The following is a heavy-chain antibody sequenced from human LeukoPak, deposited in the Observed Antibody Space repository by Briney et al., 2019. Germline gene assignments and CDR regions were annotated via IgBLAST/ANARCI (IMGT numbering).Heavy chain of an antibody. CDR2: ISSSSSYI. CDR1: GFTFSSYS. J-gene: IGHJ4*02. D-gene: IGHD3-3*01. Sequence: PGGSLRLSCAASGFTFSSYSMNWVRQAPGKGLEWVSSISSSSSYIYYADSVKGRFTISRDNAKNSLYLQMNSLRAEDTAVYYCARRNFGVVIGFDYWGQGTLVTVSS. CDR3: ARRNFGVVIGFDY. V-gene: IGHV3-21*01.